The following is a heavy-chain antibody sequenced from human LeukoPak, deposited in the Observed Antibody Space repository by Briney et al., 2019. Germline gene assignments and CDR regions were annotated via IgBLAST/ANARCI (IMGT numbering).Heavy chain of an antibody. Sequence: TGGSLRLSCAVSGFRVSDYYMSWVRQAPGKGLEWVGLIRDSGEAFYADFVRGRFAISRDESENTLYLQMNSLRVEDTAVYFCARDRAALQDWVEFDPWCQGTPVIVSS. V-gene: IGHV3-66*03. J-gene: IGHJ5*02. CDR3: ARDRAALQDWVEFDP. CDR1: GFRVSDYY. D-gene: IGHD3/OR15-3a*01. CDR2: IRDSGEA.